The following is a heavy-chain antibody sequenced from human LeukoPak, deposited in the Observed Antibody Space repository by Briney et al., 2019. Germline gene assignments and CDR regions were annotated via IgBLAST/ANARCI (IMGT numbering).Heavy chain of an antibody. D-gene: IGHD3-3*01. CDR3: AKDGSFRVVGVDY. CDR2: IRYDGSNK. V-gene: IGHV3-30*02. CDR1: GFTFSSYG. Sequence: GGSLRLSCAASGFTFSSYGMHWVRQAPGKGLEWVAFIRYDGSNKYYADSVKGRFTISRDNSKNTLYLQMNSLRAEDTAVYYCAKDGSFRVVGVDYWGQGTLVTVSS. J-gene: IGHJ4*02.